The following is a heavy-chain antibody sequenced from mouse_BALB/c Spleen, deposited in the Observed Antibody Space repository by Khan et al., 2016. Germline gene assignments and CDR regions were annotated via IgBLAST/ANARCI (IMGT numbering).Heavy chain of an antibody. Sequence: EVELVESGGDLVKPGGSLKLSCAASELTFSSYGMSWVRQTPDKRLEWVATISSGGSYYYYPDSVKGRFTISRDNAKNTQYMQRSGRKSEDTDMCYCAIPVITTATFGYWGQWTLVTVSA. J-gene: IGHJ3*01. D-gene: IGHD1-2*01. CDR2: ISSGGSYY. CDR3: AIPVITTATFGY. V-gene: IGHV5-6*01. CDR1: ELTFSSYG.